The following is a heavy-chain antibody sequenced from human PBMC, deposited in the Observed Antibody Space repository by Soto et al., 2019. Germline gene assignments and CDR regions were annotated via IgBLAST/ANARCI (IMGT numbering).Heavy chain of an antibody. J-gene: IGHJ4*02. CDR3: ARSVSGKYHG. D-gene: IGHD1-26*01. Sequence: GGSLRLSCAVSGFTFSSHTMHWVRQAPGKGLEWVTFINPDGNEKYYVESVKGRFTISRDNSKNSMYLQMNSLRVEDAAVYYCARSVSGKYHGWGQGTLVTVSS. V-gene: IGHV3-30*04. CDR2: INPDGNEK. CDR1: GFTFSSHT.